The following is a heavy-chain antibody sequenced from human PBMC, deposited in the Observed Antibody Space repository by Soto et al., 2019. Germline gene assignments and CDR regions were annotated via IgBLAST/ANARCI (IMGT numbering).Heavy chain of an antibody. CDR1: GFTFSSYS. CDR2: ISGSGGST. CDR3: AKGGDSRNYYYYYGMDV. D-gene: IGHD6-13*01. V-gene: IGHV3-23*01. Sequence: VGSLILSCAASGFTFSSYSRSWVRQAPGKGLEWVSAISGSGGSTYYADSVKGRFTISRDNSKNTLYLQMNSLRAEDTAVYYCAKGGDSRNYYYYYGMDVWGQGTTVTVSS. J-gene: IGHJ6*02.